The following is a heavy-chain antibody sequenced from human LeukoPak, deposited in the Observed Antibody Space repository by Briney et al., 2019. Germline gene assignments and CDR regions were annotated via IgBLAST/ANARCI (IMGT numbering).Heavy chain of an antibody. CDR2: ISSSSSYI. CDR1: GFTFSSYS. J-gene: IGHJ5*02. Sequence: KPGGSLRLSCAASGFTFSSYSMNWVRQAPGKGLEWVSSISSSSSYIYYADSVKGRFTISRDNAKNSLYLQMNSLRAEDTAVYYCARESYSSSWYEKGWFDPWGQGTLVTVSS. D-gene: IGHD6-13*01. CDR3: ARESYSSSWYEKGWFDP. V-gene: IGHV3-21*01.